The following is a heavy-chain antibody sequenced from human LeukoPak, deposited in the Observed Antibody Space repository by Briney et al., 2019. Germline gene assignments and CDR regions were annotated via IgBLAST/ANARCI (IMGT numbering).Heavy chain of an antibody. CDR3: ARALAVAGGSPFDY. CDR1: GFSLTTCGVC. V-gene: IGHV2-70*11. D-gene: IGHD6-19*01. Sequence: SGPTLVNPTQTLTLTCTFSGFSLTTCGVCVTWIRQPPGKALEWLARIDWDDDKYYSASLKTRLTISKDTSKNQVVLTMTNLDPVDTATFYCARALAVAGGSPFDYWGQGTLVTVSS. CDR2: IDWDDDK. J-gene: IGHJ4*02.